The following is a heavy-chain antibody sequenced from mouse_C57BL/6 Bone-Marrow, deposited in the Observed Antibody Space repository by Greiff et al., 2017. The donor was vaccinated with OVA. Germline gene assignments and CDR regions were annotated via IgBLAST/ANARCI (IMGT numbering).Heavy chain of an antibody. CDR3: ARSGGSPFAY. CDR1: GFTFSDYG. V-gene: IGHV5-17*01. Sequence: EVNVVESGGGLVKPGGSLTLSCAASGFTFSDYGMHWVRQAPEKGLEWVAYISSGSSTIYSADTVKGRFTISRDNAKNTLFLQMTSLRSEDTAMYYCARSGGSPFAYWGQGTLVTVSA. D-gene: IGHD1-3*01. J-gene: IGHJ3*01. CDR2: ISSGSSTI.